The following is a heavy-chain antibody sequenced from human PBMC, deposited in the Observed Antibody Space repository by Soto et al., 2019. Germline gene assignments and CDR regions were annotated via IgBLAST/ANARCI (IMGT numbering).Heavy chain of an antibody. D-gene: IGHD3-22*01. CDR3: AKFITMIVVVIGDAFDI. J-gene: IGHJ3*02. CDR2: ISPNSEKT. CDR1: GYTFSNFG. V-gene: IGHV1-18*01. Sequence: ASVKVSCKASGYTFSNFGISWVRQAPGEGLEWMGWISPNSEKTKIAQRFQGRVTMTTDISTSTSYLELRGLTSDDTAVYYCAKFITMIVVVIGDAFDIWGQGTMVTVSS.